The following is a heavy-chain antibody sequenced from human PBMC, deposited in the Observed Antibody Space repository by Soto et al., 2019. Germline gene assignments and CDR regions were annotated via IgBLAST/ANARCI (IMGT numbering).Heavy chain of an antibody. V-gene: IGHV4-4*07. Sequence: QVQLQESGPGLVKPSETLSLTCTVSGGSISSYQWSWVRQPAGKGREWIGRIYTSGNTNYNHALKRRATKSVDTSKKQYSLKLSSVTAADTAVYYCAGDGSWSSGMDVWGQGTTVTVSS. J-gene: IGHJ6*02. CDR3: AGDGSWSSGMDV. D-gene: IGHD6-13*01. CDR1: GGSISSYQ. CDR2: IYTSGNT.